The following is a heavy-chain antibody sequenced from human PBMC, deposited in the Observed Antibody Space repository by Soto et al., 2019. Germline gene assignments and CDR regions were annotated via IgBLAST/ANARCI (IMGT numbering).Heavy chain of an antibody. J-gene: IGHJ6*02. D-gene: IGHD6-19*01. CDR1: GFTFSSYA. Sequence: PGGSLRLSCAASGFTFSSYAMHWVRQAPGKGLEWVAVISYDGSNKYYADSVKGRFTISRDNSKNTLYLQMNSLRAEDTAVYYCARTQWPRAYYYGMDVWGQGTTVTSP. V-gene: IGHV3-30-3*01. CDR2: ISYDGSNK. CDR3: ARTQWPRAYYYGMDV.